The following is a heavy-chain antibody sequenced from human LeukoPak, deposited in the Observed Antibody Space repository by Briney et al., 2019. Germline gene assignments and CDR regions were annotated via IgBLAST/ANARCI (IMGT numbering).Heavy chain of an antibody. CDR2: IYYSGST. Sequence: SETLSLTCTVSGGSISSSSYYWGWIRQPPGKGLEWIGSIYYSGSTYYNPSLKSRVTISVDTSKNQFSLKLSSVTAADTAVYYCASLPKIVVVPAAPDWGQGTLVTVSS. CDR1: GGSISSSSYY. D-gene: IGHD2-2*01. V-gene: IGHV4-39*01. J-gene: IGHJ4*02. CDR3: ASLPKIVVVPAAPD.